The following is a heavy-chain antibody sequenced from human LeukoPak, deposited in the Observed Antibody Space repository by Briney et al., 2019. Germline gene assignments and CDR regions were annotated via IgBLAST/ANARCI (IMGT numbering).Heavy chain of an antibody. CDR2: INHSGST. V-gene: IGHV4-34*01. CDR1: GGSFSGYY. D-gene: IGHD6-13*01. J-gene: IGHJ6*03. Sequence: SETLSLTCAVYGGSFSGYYWSWIRQPPGKGLEWIGEINHSGSTNYNPSLKSRVTISVDTSKNQFSLKLSSVTAADTAVYYCARRGRIAAAGTMGYYYYYYMDVWGKGTTVTISS. CDR3: ARRGRIAAAGTMGYYYYYYMDV.